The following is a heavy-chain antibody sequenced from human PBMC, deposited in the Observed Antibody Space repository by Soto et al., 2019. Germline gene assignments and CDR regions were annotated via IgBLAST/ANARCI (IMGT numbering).Heavy chain of an antibody. Sequence: GGSLRLSCAASGFTLGDHYMDWVRQAPGKGLEWVGRTRNKANSYTTEYAASVKGRFTISRDASENSLCLQMNSLKTDDTAVYYCAMEVGNFEVPRYGIAVWVRGTTVIVSS. CDR2: TRNKANSYTT. CDR3: AMEVGNFEVPRYGIAV. V-gene: IGHV3-72*01. CDR1: GFTLGDHY. D-gene: IGHD1-1*01. J-gene: IGHJ6*02.